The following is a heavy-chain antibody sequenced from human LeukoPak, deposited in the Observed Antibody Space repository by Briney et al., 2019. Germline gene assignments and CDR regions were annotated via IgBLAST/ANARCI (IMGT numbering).Heavy chain of an antibody. V-gene: IGHV3-74*01. CDR1: GFTFSTYW. J-gene: IGHJ6*02. CDR2: VNTAGSST. D-gene: IGHD2-2*01. CDR3: ARVEYCSSTSCPSYYYYGMDV. Sequence: EGSLRLSCAASGFTFSTYWMHWVRQAPGKGLVWVSRVNTAGSSTSYADSVKGRFTISRDNAKNTLYLQMNSLRAEDTAVYYCARVEYCSSTSCPSYYYYGMDVWGQGTTVTVSS.